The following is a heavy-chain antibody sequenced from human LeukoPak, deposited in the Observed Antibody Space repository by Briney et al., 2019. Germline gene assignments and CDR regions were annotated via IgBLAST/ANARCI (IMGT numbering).Heavy chain of an antibody. J-gene: IGHJ4*02. D-gene: IGHD2-21*02. V-gene: IGHV3-23*01. CDR3: AKLSYAYCGGDCSHFVY. Sequence: GGTLRLSCAASGFTFNSYGMSWVRQPPGKGLEWVSGISGGGGSTYYADSVKGRFTISRDNSKNTLYLQMNSLRAEDTAVYYCAKLSYAYCGGDCSHFVYWGQGTLVTVSS. CDR2: ISGGGGST. CDR1: GFTFNSYG.